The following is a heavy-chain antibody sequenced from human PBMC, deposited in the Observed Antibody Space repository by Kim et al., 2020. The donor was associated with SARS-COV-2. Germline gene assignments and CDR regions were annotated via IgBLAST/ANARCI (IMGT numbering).Heavy chain of an antibody. V-gene: IGHV3-23*01. CDR1: GFTFSSYA. CDR2: ISGSGGST. D-gene: IGHD2-2*01. J-gene: IGHJ6*02. CDR3: AKGGGYCSSTSCYPQYYYYGMDV. Sequence: GGSLRLSCAASGFTFSSYAMSWVRQAPGKGLEWVSAISGSGGSTYYADSVKGRFTISRDNSKNTLYLQMNSLRAEDTAVYYCAKGGGYCSSTSCYPQYYYYGMDVWGQGTTVTVSS.